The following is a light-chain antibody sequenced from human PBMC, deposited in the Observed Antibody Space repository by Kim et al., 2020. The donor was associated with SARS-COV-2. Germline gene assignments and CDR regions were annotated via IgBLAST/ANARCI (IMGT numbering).Light chain of an antibody. Sequence: WSPGDRATLACRPSQSISVSLAWYQQKPGQIPRVLIHDASTRATGIPARFSGSGSGTDFTLTISSLEPEDFAVYYCQQSSAWPLTFGGGTKVDIK. CDR3: QQSSAWPLT. CDR1: QSISVS. CDR2: DAS. J-gene: IGKJ4*01. V-gene: IGKV3-11*01.